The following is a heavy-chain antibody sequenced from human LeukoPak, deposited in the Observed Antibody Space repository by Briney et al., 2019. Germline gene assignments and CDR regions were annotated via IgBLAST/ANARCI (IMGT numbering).Heavy chain of an antibody. J-gene: IGHJ4*02. V-gene: IGHV3-33*03. D-gene: IGHD3-10*01. CDR2: IWYGGSNK. CDR1: GFTFSSYG. Sequence: PGGSLRLSCAASGFTFSSYGMHWVRQAPGKGLEWVAVIWYGGSNKYYADSVKGRFTISRDNAKNSLYLQMNSLRAENTAVYYCAKDNAYYYADYWGQGTLVTVSS. CDR3: AKDNAYYYADY.